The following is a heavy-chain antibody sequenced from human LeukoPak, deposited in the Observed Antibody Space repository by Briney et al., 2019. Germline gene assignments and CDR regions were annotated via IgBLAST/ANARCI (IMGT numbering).Heavy chain of an antibody. D-gene: IGHD1-26*01. CDR1: GFTFSSYW. CDR2: IKQDGSEK. Sequence: GGSLRLSCAASGFTFSSYWMSWVRQAPGKGLEWVANIKQDGSEKYYVDSVKGRFTISRDNSKNTLSLQMNSLRTEDTAVYYCARGAGVGASAFDIWGQGTMVTVSP. J-gene: IGHJ3*02. V-gene: IGHV3-7*01. CDR3: ARGAGVGASAFDI.